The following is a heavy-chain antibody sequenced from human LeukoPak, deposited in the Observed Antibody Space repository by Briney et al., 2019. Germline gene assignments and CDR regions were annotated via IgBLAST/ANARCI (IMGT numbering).Heavy chain of an antibody. CDR1: GGSINSGGFS. D-gene: IGHD5-24*01. Sequence: SETLSLTCTVSGGSINSGGFSWTWIRQPAGKGLEWIGRIYTSGSTKYNPSFRSRVTISVDTSKNHFSLNLRSVTAADTAVYYCARGRIYKGDYYYMDFWGKGTTVSVSS. V-gene: IGHV4-61*02. CDR3: ARGRIYKGDYYYMDF. J-gene: IGHJ6*03. CDR2: IYTSGST.